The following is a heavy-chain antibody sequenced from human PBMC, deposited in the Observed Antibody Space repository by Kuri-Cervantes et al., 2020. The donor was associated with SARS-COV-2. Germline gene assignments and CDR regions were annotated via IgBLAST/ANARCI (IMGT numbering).Heavy chain of an antibody. CDR1: GFTFSSYS. V-gene: IGHV3-48*01. Sequence: LTCAASGFTFSSYSMNWARQAPGKGLEWVSYISSSSSTIYYADSVKGRFTISRDNAKNTLYLQMGSLRAEDMAVYYCARGRGGYDFDPRGRGTLVTVSS. D-gene: IGHD5-12*01. J-gene: IGHJ5*02. CDR3: ARGRGGYDFDP. CDR2: ISSSSSTI.